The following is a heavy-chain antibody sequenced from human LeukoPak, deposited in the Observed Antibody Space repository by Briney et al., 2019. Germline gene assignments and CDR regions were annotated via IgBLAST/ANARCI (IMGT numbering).Heavy chain of an antibody. CDR1: GFTFSTHA. CDR2: ISHDGSNE. J-gene: IGHJ5*02. Sequence: VQPGRSLRLSCAASGFTFSTHAMHWVRQAPGRGLQWVAVISHDGSNEYYADSVKGRFIISRDNSKNTLYLQMNSLRAEDTAVYYCAKATLYYDSLSPYLDPWGQGTLVTVSS. D-gene: IGHD3-22*01. V-gene: IGHV3-30-3*01. CDR3: AKATLYYDSLSPYLDP.